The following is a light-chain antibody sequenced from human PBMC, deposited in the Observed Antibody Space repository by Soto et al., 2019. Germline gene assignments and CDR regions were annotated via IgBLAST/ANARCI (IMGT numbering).Light chain of an antibody. CDR1: QDIGND. J-gene: IGKJ1*01. V-gene: IGKV1-17*01. Sequence: DIQMTQSPSSLSASVGDTIAITCRASQDIGNDLGWFQQKPRKAPRRLIYAAFALQREVPSRFSGNGSGTEFTLTISGLQPEDFATYYCLQHKNYPPTFGQGTKVEIK. CDR2: AAF. CDR3: LQHKNYPPT.